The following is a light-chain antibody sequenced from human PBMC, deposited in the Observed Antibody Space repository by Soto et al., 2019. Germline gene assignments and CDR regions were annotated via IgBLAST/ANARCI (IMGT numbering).Light chain of an antibody. CDR1: QNVNNY. V-gene: IGKV3-11*01. J-gene: IGKJ1*01. CDR3: QKRSDWRPWT. CDR2: DAS. Sequence: DIVLTQSPATLSLSPGERATLSCRASQNVNNYVTWYQQKPGQPPRVLIYDASNRATGVPARFSGSGSGPDFTLTISSLEAEDSAVYYCQKRSDWRPWTFGLGTKREIK.